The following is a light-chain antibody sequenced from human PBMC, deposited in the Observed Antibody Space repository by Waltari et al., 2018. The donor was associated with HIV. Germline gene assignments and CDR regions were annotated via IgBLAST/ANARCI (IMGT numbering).Light chain of an antibody. CDR1: STDIGSYDF. V-gene: IGLV2-14*01. J-gene: IGLJ1*01. CDR3: STYTTNFYV. CDR2: HVN. Sequence: QSALTQTASVSGSPGQSLTISFPGTSTDIGSYDFFAWYHQPPGKAPKLIIYHVNKRPAGVSRRFSGSKSANTASLTISGLQAEDEGDYFCSTYTTNFYVFGAGTKVTVL.